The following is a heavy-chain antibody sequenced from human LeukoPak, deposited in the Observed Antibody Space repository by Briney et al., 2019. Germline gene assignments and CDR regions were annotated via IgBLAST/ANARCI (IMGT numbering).Heavy chain of an antibody. V-gene: IGHV3-23*01. CDR2: ISGTGNNT. D-gene: IGHD3-22*01. CDR1: GFTFSSYA. CDR3: AKDYSSSGYYHDY. Sequence: PGGSLRLSCAASGFTFSSYAMTWVRQAPGKGLEWVSAISGTGNNTYYADSVKGRFTISRDNSKNTLYLQMNSLRAEDTAVYYCAKDYSSSGYYHDYWGQGTLVTVSS. J-gene: IGHJ4*02.